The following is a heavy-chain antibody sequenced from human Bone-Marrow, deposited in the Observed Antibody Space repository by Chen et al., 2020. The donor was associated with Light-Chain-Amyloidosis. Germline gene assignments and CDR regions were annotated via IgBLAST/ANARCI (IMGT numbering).Heavy chain of an antibody. CDR3: TQDGVPGGADF. D-gene: IGHD1-1*01. V-gene: IGHV3-9*01. J-gene: IGHJ4*02. CDR2: FDYNSGRK. Sequence: EVQMVESGGGLVQPGRSLRLSCVTSGFTYNKWAIHWVRQAPGKGLEWVSGFDYNSGRKDYADSVRGRFTVSSDSSKNSLFLEMNSLRVEDTALYYCTQDGVPGGADFWGPGTMVTVSS. CDR1: GFTYNKWA.